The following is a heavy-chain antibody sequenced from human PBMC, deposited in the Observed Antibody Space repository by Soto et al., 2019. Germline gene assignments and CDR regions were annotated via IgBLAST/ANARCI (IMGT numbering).Heavy chain of an antibody. Sequence: PGGSLRLSCAASGFTFCDYYMSWIRQAPGKGLEWVSYISSSSSYTTYADSVKRRFTSSRDTAKNSLYLQLHRLRADDTAVYYWAGGEAAAGAWRFGYWGKGTLGTVAS. V-gene: IGHV3-11*05. D-gene: IGHD6-13*01. J-gene: IGHJ4*02. CDR3: AGGEAAAGAWRFGY. CDR1: GFTFCDYY. CDR2: ISSSSSYT.